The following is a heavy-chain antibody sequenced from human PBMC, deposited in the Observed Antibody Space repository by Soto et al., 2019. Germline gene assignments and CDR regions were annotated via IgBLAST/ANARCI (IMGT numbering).Heavy chain of an antibody. CDR1: GFTFSSYA. Sequence: PGGSLRLSCAASGFTFSSYAMSWVRQAPGKGLEWVSAISGSGGSTYYADSVKGRFTISRDNSKNTLYLQMNSLRAEDTAVYYCARILIVVVVAEPQPYYMDVWGKGTTVTVSS. V-gene: IGHV3-23*01. D-gene: IGHD2-15*01. J-gene: IGHJ6*03. CDR3: ARILIVVVVAEPQPYYMDV. CDR2: ISGSGGST.